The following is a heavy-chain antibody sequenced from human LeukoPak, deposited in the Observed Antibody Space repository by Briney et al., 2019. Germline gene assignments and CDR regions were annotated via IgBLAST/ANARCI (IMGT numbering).Heavy chain of an antibody. CDR2: IWSDGSNE. J-gene: IGHJ4*02. D-gene: IGHD3/OR15-3a*01. V-gene: IGHV3-33*06. CDR3: AKVVPFELGFDY. Sequence: GGSLRLSCAASGFIFSNYGMHWVRQAPGKGLEWVAVIWSDGSNEDYADSVKGRFTISRDNSKNTLFLQMNSLRVEDTAVYYCAKVVPFELGFDYWGQGTLVTVSS. CDR1: GFIFSNYG.